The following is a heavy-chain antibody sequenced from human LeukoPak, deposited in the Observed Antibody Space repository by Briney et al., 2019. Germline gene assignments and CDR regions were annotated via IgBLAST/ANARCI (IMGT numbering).Heavy chain of an antibody. J-gene: IGHJ5*02. CDR2: IYYSGST. D-gene: IGHD2-2*02. V-gene: IGHV4-39*01. CDR3: ARIAPPIVVVPAAILHNWFDP. Sequence: PSETLSLTCTVSGGSISSSSYYWGWIRQPPGKGLEWIGSIYYSGSTYYNPSLKSRVTISVDTSKNQFSLKLSSVTAADTAVYYCARIAPPIVVVPAAILHNWFDPWGQGTLVTVSS. CDR1: GGSISSSSYY.